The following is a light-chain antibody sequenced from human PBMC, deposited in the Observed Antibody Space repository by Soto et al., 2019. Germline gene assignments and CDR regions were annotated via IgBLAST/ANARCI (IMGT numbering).Light chain of an antibody. Sequence: DIQLTQSPSFLSASVGDRVTITCRASQGINNYLAWHQQKPGKAPELLIYGASTLDDGVPSRFSGSGSGTEFTLTISRLQTDDVADYYCQKYNSGPLTFGGGTKVDIK. V-gene: IGKV1-9*01. CDR1: QGINNY. CDR3: QKYNSGPLT. J-gene: IGKJ4*01. CDR2: GAS.